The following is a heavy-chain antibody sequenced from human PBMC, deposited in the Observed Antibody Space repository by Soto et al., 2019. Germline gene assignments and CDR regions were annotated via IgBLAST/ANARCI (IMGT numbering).Heavy chain of an antibody. Sequence: TLALTCTVSGGSISSGSYDWSWIRQHPGKGLEWIGNIYYSGSSYYNPSLKSRATISIDTSKDQFSLRLGSVTAADTAVFYFARRGGRSFSFRLGFWGPGTLVTLSS. D-gene: IGHD1-26*01. CDR1: GGSISSGSYD. CDR3: ARRGGRSFSFRLGF. CDR2: IYYSGSS. V-gene: IGHV4-31*03. J-gene: IGHJ4*02.